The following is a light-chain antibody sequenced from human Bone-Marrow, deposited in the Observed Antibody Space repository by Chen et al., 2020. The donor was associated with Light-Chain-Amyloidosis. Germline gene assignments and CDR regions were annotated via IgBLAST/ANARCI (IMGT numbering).Light chain of an antibody. CDR1: NIGSTS. CDR2: DDS. J-gene: IGLJ3*02. Sequence: SYVLTQPSSVPVAPGQTATIHCGGNNIGSTSVHWYQKTPGQAPLLFVYDDSDRPSGIPERLSGSNSGNTATLTISRVEAGDEADYYCQVWDRSSGRPVFGGGTKLTVL. V-gene: IGLV3-21*02. CDR3: QVWDRSSGRPV.